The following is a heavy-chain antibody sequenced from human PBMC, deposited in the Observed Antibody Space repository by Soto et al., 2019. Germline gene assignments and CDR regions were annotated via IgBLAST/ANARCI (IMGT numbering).Heavy chain of an antibody. CDR1: GYTFSDYY. V-gene: IGHV3-11*01. D-gene: IGHD3-9*01. Sequence: QVQLVESGGDLVKPGGSLRLSCAASGYTFSDYYMSWIRQAPGKGLEWISYIDTSGTKIYYADSVKGRFTITRDNAKNSLYLEMNSLRDEDTAVYYCASHYDTWRGYLSPVDYWGQGTLVTVSS. CDR3: ASHYDTWRGYLSPVDY. J-gene: IGHJ4*02. CDR2: IDTSGTKI.